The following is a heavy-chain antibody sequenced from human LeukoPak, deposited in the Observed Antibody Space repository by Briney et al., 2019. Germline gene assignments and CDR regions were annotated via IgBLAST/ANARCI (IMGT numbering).Heavy chain of an antibody. V-gene: IGHV3-21*01. D-gene: IGHD2-2*01. CDR1: GFSFSSYS. CDR3: ASGSQDIVVVPARGY. Sequence: GGSLRLSCAASGFSFSSYSMNWVRQAPGKGLEWVSSISSSSSHMYYADSVKGRFTISRDNAKNSLYLQMTSLRAEDTAIYYCASGSQDIVVVPARGYWGQGTLVTVSS. J-gene: IGHJ4*02. CDR2: ISSSSSHM.